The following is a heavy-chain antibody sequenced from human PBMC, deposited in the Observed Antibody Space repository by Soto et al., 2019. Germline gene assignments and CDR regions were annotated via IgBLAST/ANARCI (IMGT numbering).Heavy chain of an antibody. CDR2: IDPSDSYT. V-gene: IGHV5-10-1*01. CDR3: AIKLVGTAQGYYYGFDV. CDR1: GYSFSTYW. J-gene: IGHJ6*02. D-gene: IGHD1-1*01. Sequence: PGESLKISCKGSGYSFSTYWINWVRQMPGKGLEWMGTIDPSDSYTKYSPSFQRHVTISVDKSITTAYLQWRSLRASDTAMYYCAIKLVGTAQGYYYGFDVWGQGTMVTVSS.